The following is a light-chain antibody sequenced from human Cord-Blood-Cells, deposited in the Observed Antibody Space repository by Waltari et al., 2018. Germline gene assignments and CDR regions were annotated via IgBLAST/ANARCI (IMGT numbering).Light chain of an antibody. V-gene: IGLV2-23*01. CDR2: EGS. J-gene: IGLJ2*01. Sequence: QSALTQPASVSGSPGQSITISCTGTSSDVGSYTLVSWYQQHPGKAPKLMIYEGSKRPSGVSNRFSGSKSGNTASLTISGLQAEDEADYYCCSYAGSNVVFGGGTKLTVL. CDR1: SSDVGSYTL. CDR3: CSYAGSNVV.